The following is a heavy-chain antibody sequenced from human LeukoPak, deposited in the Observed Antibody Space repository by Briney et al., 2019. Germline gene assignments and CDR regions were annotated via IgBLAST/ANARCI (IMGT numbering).Heavy chain of an antibody. D-gene: IGHD5-24*01. CDR3: ARNGYNWMYYFDY. J-gene: IGHJ4*02. V-gene: IGHV1-2*02. CDR1: GYTFTGYY. CDR2: INPNSGGT. Sequence: ASVKVSCKASGYTFTGYYMHWVRQAPGQGLEWMGWINPNSGGTNYAQKFQGRVTMTRDTSISTAYMELSRLRSDDTAVYYCARNGYNWMYYFDYWGQGTLVTVSS.